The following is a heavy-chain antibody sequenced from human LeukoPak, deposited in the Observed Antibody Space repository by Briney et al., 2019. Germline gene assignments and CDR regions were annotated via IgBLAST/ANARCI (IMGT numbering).Heavy chain of an antibody. V-gene: IGHV3-23*01. CDR2: ISGSGGST. CDR1: GFTFSSYA. Sequence: GGSLRLSCAASGFTFSSYAMSWVRQAPGKGLEWVSAISGSGGSTYYADSVKGRFTISRDNSKNTLYLQMNSLRAEDTAVYYCAKGLRYFDWLLGDAFDIWGQGTMVTVSS. D-gene: IGHD3-9*01. CDR3: AKGLRYFDWLLGDAFDI. J-gene: IGHJ3*02.